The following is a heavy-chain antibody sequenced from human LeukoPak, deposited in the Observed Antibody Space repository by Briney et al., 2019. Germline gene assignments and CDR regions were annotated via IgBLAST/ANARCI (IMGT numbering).Heavy chain of an antibody. Sequence: GSLLLSCAASGFTFISYDMHWVRRAPGKGLEWLAFIRYDGSYQYYADSVKGRFTISRDNSKNTLYLQMNSLRAENTAVYYCATPKADYYPFDYWGQGTLVTVSS. V-gene: IGHV3-30*02. J-gene: IGHJ4*02. CDR3: ATPKADYYPFDY. D-gene: IGHD3-22*01. CDR1: GFTFISYD. CDR2: IRYDGSYQ.